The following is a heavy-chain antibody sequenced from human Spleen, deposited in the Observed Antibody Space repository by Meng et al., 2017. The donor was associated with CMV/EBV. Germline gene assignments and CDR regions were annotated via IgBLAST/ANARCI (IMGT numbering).Heavy chain of an antibody. Sequence: YGGSFRGYYWSWIRQPPGKGLEWIGEVSHSGNTNYSPSLKSRVTVSIDTTKNQFSLKLSSVTAADTAVYYCARGLSVSALAEHYFDFWGQGTLVTVSS. CDR1: GGSFRGYY. D-gene: IGHD2-21*01. CDR3: ARGLSVSALAEHYFDF. J-gene: IGHJ4*02. CDR2: VSHSGNT. V-gene: IGHV4-34*01.